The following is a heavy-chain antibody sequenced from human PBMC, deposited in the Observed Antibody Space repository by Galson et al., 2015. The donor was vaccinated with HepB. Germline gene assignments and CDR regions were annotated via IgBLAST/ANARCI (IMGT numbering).Heavy chain of an antibody. V-gene: IGHV1-69*13. CDR2: IIPIFGTA. Sequence: SVKVSCKASGGTFSSYAISWVRQAPGQGLEWMGGIIPIFGTANYAQKFQGRVTITADESTSTAYMELSSLRSEDTAVYYCARGAGSSGYIEGVDYWGQGTLVTVSS. CDR3: ARGAGSSGYIEGVDY. D-gene: IGHD3-22*01. CDR1: GGTFSSYA. J-gene: IGHJ4*02.